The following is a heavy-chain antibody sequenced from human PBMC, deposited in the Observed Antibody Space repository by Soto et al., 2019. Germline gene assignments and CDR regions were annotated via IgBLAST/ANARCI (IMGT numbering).Heavy chain of an antibody. D-gene: IGHD2-2*01. CDR2: IRSKANSYAT. CDR3: TRWDSSGTMFDY. J-gene: IGHJ4*02. CDR1: GFTFSGSG. Sequence: GGSLRLSCAASGFTFSGSGIHWVRQASGKGLEWVGRIRSKANSYATAYAASLKGRFTISRDDSENTAYLQMNSLKTEDTAVYYCTRWDSSGTMFDYWGQGTLVTVSS. V-gene: IGHV3-73*01.